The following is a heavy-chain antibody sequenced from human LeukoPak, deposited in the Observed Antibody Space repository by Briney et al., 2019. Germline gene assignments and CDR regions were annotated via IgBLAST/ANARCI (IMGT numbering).Heavy chain of an antibody. CDR3: AKDRSYYYGSGSTRCFDY. V-gene: IGHV3-23*01. CDR2: ISGSGGST. D-gene: IGHD3-10*01. Sequence: SGGSLRLSCAASGFTFSSYGMSWVRQAPGKGLEWVSAISGSGGSTYYADSVKGRFTISRDNSKNTLYLQMNSLRAEDTAVYYCAKDRSYYYGSGSTRCFDYWGQGTLSPSPQ. CDR1: GFTFSSYG. J-gene: IGHJ4*02.